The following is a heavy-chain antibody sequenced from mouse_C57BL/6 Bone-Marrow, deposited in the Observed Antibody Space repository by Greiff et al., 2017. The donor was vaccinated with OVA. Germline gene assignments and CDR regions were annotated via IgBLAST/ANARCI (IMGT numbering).Heavy chain of an antibody. CDR3: VRQRVEGYFDV. V-gene: IGHV10-1*01. D-gene: IGHD1-1*01. Sequence: DVKLVECGGGLVQPKGSLKLSCAASGFSFNTYAMNWVRQAPGKGLEWVARIRSKSNNYATYYADSVKDRFTISRDDSESMLYLQMNNLKTEDTAMYYCVRQRVEGYFDVWGTGTTVTVSS. J-gene: IGHJ1*03. CDR1: GFSFNTYA. CDR2: IRSKSNNYAT.